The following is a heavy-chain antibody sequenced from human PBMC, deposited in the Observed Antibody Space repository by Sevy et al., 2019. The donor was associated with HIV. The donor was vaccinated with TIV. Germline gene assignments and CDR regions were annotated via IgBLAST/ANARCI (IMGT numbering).Heavy chain of an antibody. CDR1: GFTFSSYG. J-gene: IGHJ5*02. Sequence: GGSLRLSCAASGFTFSSYGMHWVRQAPGKGLEWVAVIWYDGSNKYYADSVKGRFTISRDNSKNTLYLQMNSLRAEDTALYYCARDRGYCSSTSCRNWFDPWGQGTLVTVSS. CDR2: IWYDGSNK. D-gene: IGHD2-2*01. V-gene: IGHV3-33*01. CDR3: ARDRGYCSSTSCRNWFDP.